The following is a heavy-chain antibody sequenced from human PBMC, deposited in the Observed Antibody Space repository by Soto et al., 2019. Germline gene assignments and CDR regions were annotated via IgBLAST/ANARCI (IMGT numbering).Heavy chain of an antibody. Sequence: GGSLRLSCAASGFISSYYAMHWVRQAPGKGLEWVAVISYDGSDRYYADSVKGRFTISRDNSKNTLYLQMSSLRTEDTAVYYCARVDRTITTYFYYGMDVWGLGTTVTVS. V-gene: IGHV3-30-3*01. CDR3: ARVDRTITTYFYYGMDV. CDR1: GFISSYYA. J-gene: IGHJ6*02. D-gene: IGHD1-20*01. CDR2: ISYDGSDR.